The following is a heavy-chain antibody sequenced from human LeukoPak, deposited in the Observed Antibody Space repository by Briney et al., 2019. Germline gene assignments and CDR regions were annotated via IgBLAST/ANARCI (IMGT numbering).Heavy chain of an antibody. D-gene: IGHD2-21*01. J-gene: IGHJ5*02. V-gene: IGHV3-21*04. CDR1: GFTFSSYS. CDR3: ARVRVFAKLSVVRPREVNCFDP. Sequence: PGGSLRLSCAASGFTFSSYSMNWVRQAPGKGLEWVSSISSSSSYIYYADSVKGRFTISRDNSKNTLYLQMNNLRAEDTAVYYCARVRVFAKLSVVRPREVNCFDPWGQGTLVTVSS. CDR2: ISSSSSYI.